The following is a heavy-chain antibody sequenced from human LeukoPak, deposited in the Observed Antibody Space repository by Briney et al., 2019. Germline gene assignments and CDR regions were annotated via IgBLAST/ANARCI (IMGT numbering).Heavy chain of an antibody. CDR3: ARDPGYYGSGTRGAFDI. CDR1: GGSINYYY. V-gene: IGHV4-59*01. CDR2: IYSSGTT. Sequence: SETLSLTCIVSGGSINYYYWTWIRQPPGKGLEWIGYIYSSGTTDYNPSLKSRATISVDTSNNQFSLKLRSVTAADTAIYYCARDPGYYGSGTRGAFDIWGQGTMVTASS. D-gene: IGHD3-10*01. J-gene: IGHJ3*02.